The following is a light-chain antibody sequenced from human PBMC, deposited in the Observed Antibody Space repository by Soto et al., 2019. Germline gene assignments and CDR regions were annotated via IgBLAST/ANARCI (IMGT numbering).Light chain of an antibody. Sequence: EIVMTQSPATLSLSAGERATLSCRASLSVSSDLAWYRQKPGQAPRLLIYRAFTRATGIPARFSGSGFGTDFTLTISSLQSEDFAVYYCQQYNNWPLTFGGGTKVDI. CDR2: RAF. J-gene: IGKJ4*01. CDR3: QQYNNWPLT. V-gene: IGKV3-15*01. CDR1: LSVSSD.